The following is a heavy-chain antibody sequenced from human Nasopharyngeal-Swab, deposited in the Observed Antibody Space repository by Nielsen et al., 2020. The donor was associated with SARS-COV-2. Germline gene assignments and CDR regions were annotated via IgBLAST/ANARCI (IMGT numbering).Heavy chain of an antibody. Sequence: GESLKISCAASGFTFSSYSMNWVRQAPGKGLEWVSSISSSSSYIYYADSVKGRFTISRDNAKNSLYLQMNSLRAEDTAVYYCARERKNYYDSSGYYLEFYYYYCMDVWGKGTTVTVSS. CDR2: ISSSSSYI. V-gene: IGHV3-21*01. CDR3: ARERKNYYDSSGYYLEFYYYYCMDV. D-gene: IGHD3-22*01. CDR1: GFTFSSYS. J-gene: IGHJ6*03.